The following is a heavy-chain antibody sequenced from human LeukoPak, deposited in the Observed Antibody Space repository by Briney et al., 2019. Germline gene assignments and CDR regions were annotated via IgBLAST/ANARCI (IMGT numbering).Heavy chain of an antibody. CDR1: GDSINSCSCY. J-gene: IGHJ4*02. CDR2: ISYNGNA. V-gene: IGHV4-39*01. CDR3: ASHKLWGHAYFDY. D-gene: IGHD5-18*01. Sequence: NPSETLSLTCTVSGDSINSCSCYWGWIRQPPGKGLEWIGSISYNGNAYYNPSLKSRVTISVDTSNNQFSLNLGSVTAADTAVYLCASHKLWGHAYFDYWGQGSLVTVSS.